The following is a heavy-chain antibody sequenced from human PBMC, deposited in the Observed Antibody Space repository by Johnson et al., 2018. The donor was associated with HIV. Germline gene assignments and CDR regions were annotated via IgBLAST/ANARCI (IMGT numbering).Heavy chain of an antibody. CDR3: ARGGKRVMAAFDI. Sequence: VQLVESGGGLVQPGRSLRLSCAASGFTLEDYAMHWVRQTPGKGLEWVSGISWNSGSVDSADSVKGRFTISRDNAKNSLYLQMNSLRPEDTALYYCARGGKRVMAAFDIWGQGTMVTVSS. V-gene: IGHV3-9*01. CDR2: ISWNSGSV. J-gene: IGHJ3*02. CDR1: GFTLEDYA. D-gene: IGHD3-16*01.